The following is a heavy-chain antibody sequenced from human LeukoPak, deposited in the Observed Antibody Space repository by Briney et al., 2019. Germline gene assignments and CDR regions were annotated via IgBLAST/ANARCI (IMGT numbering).Heavy chain of an antibody. CDR3: ATFPSGSYSAEYFQH. CDR1: GFTFSSYS. J-gene: IGHJ1*01. Sequence: GGSLRLSCAASGFTFSSYSMNWVRQAPGKGLEWVSSISSSSSYIYYADSVKGRFTISRDNAKNSLYLQMNSLRAEDTAVYYCATFPSGSYSAEYFQHWGQGTLVTVSS. CDR2: ISSSSSYI. V-gene: IGHV3-21*01. D-gene: IGHD1-26*01.